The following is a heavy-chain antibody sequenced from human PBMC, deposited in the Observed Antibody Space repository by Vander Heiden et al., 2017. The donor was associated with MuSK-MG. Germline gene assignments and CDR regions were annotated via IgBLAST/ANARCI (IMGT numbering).Heavy chain of an antibody. CDR3: AKDAYYYDSSGYFDY. CDR2: ISGGGGTT. CDR1: GFTFSSYA. J-gene: IGHJ4*02. Sequence: EVQLVESGGGLVQPGGATRLSCAASGFTFSSYAMSWVRQAPGKGLEWVSAISGGGGTTYYADSVKGRFTISRDNSKNTLYLQMNSLRAEDTAVYYCAKDAYYYDSSGYFDYWGQGTLVTVSS. D-gene: IGHD3-22*01. V-gene: IGHV3-23*04.